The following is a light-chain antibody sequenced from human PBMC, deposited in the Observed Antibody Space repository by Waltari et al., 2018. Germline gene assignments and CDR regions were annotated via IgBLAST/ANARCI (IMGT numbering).Light chain of an antibody. CDR3: ATWDDTVGGPV. CDR2: RNT. V-gene: IGLV1-47*01. CDR1: RANIGGRY. Sequence: QSVLTQPPSESGTPGQRVILSCSGSRANIGGRYVYLYQHLPGAAPKLLINRNTQRPSGVPDRFSGSKSGTSASLAISGLRSEDEGDYFCATWDDTVGGPVFGGGTKLTVL. J-gene: IGLJ2*01.